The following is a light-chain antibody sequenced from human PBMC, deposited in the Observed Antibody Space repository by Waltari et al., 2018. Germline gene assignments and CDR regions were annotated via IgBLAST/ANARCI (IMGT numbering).Light chain of an antibody. CDR2: DVS. CDR1: SSDVGGYNN. Sequence: QSALTQPRSVSGSPGQSVTISCTGTSSDVGGYNNVSLYQQHPGKAPKLMIYDVSKRPSGVPDRFSGSKSGNTASLTISGLQAEDEADYYCCSYAGRYTLGFGGGTKLTVL. CDR3: CSYAGRYTLG. J-gene: IGLJ2*01. V-gene: IGLV2-11*01.